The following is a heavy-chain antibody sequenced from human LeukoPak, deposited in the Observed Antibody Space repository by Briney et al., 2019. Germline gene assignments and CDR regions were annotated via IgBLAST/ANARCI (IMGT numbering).Heavy chain of an antibody. D-gene: IGHD6-13*01. Sequence: PGGSLRLSCAASGFTLSGYAMSWVRQAPGKGLEWVSAISGSGGSTYYADSVKGRFTISRDNSKNTLYLQMNSLRAEDTAVYYCAKGPTLSAEQQLVQAQIDYWGQGTLVTVSS. CDR2: ISGSGGST. CDR3: AKGPTLSAEQQLVQAQIDY. J-gene: IGHJ4*02. V-gene: IGHV3-23*01. CDR1: GFTLSGYA.